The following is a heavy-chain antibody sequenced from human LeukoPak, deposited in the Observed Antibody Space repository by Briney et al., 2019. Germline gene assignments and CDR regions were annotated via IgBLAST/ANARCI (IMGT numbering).Heavy chain of an antibody. Sequence: PGGSLRLSCAASEFTFSNAWMSWVRQAPGKGLEWAGRIKSKTDGGTTDYAAPVKGRFTISRDDSKNTLYLQMNSLKTEDTAVYYCTTEILTGPVDYWGQGTLVTVSS. V-gene: IGHV3-15*01. J-gene: IGHJ4*02. CDR2: IKSKTDGGTT. D-gene: IGHD3-9*01. CDR3: TTEILTGPVDY. CDR1: EFTFSNAW.